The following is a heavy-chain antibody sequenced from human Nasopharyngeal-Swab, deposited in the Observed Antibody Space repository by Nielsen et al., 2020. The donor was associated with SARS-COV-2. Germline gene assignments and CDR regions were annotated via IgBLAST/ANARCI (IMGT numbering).Heavy chain of an antibody. CDR2: IYPGDSDT. CDR3: ARNYGDYVSQLDY. CDR1: GYSFTSYW. V-gene: IGHV5-51*01. J-gene: IGHJ4*02. Sequence: GESLKISCKGSGYSFTSYWIGWVRQMPGKGLEWMGIIYPGDSDTRYSPSFQGQVTISADQSITTAYLQWSSLKASDTAMYYCARNYGDYVSQLDYWGQGTLVTVSS. D-gene: IGHD4-17*01.